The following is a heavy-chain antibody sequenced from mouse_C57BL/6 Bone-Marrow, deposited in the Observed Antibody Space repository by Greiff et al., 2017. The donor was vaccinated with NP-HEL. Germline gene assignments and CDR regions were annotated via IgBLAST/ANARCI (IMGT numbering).Heavy chain of an antibody. CDR1: GIDFSRYW. CDR3: ARPYYGSSSHWYFDV. J-gene: IGHJ1*03. CDR2: INPDSSTI. V-gene: IGHV4-1*01. Sequence: EVKLMESGGGLVQPGGSLKLSCAASGIDFSRYWMSWVRRAPGKGLEWIGEINPDSSTINYAPSLKDKFIISRDNAKNTLYLQMSKVRSEDTALYYCARPYYGSSSHWYFDVWGTGTTVTVSS. D-gene: IGHD1-1*01.